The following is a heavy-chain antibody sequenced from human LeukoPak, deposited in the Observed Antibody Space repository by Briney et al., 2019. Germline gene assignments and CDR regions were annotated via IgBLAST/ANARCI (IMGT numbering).Heavy chain of an antibody. J-gene: IGHJ4*02. CDR2: IYYSGST. Sequence: SETLSLTCTVSGGSISSHYWSWIRQPPGKGLEWIGYIYYSGSTNYNPSLKSRVTISVDTSKNQFSLKLSPVTAADTAVYYCARGGGGSDYWGQGTLVTVSS. CDR1: GGSISSHY. D-gene: IGHD3-16*01. CDR3: ARGGGGSDY. V-gene: IGHV4-59*11.